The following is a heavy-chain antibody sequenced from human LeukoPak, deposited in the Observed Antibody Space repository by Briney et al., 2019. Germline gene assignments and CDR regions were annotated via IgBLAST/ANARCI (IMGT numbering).Heavy chain of an antibody. CDR1: GFTFSSYW. Sequence: RTGGSLRLSCAASGFTFSSYWMSWVRQAPGKGLEWVANIKQDGSEKYYVDSVKGRFTISRDNAKNSLYLQMNSLRAEDTAVYYRVPIGTGTALFDYWGQGTLVTVSS. J-gene: IGHJ4*02. V-gene: IGHV3-7*01. CDR2: IKQDGSEK. CDR3: VPIGTGTALFDY. D-gene: IGHD1-1*01.